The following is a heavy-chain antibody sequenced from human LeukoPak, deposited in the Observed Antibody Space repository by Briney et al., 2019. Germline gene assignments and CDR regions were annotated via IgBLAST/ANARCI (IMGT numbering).Heavy chain of an antibody. CDR2: FDPEDGET. J-gene: IGHJ4*02. CDR1: GYTLTELS. Sequence: ASVKVSCKVSGYTLTELSMHWVRQAPGKGLEWMGGFDPEDGETIYAQKFQGRVTMTEDTSTDTAYMELSSLRSEDTAVYYCATYQNCGGDCLSLGYWGQGTQVTVSS. V-gene: IGHV1-24*01. CDR3: ATYQNCGGDCLSLGY. D-gene: IGHD2-21*02.